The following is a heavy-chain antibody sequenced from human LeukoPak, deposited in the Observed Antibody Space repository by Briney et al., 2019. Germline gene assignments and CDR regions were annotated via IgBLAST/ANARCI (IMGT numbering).Heavy chain of an antibody. V-gene: IGHV3-23*01. Sequence: GGSLRLSCAASGFTFSSYGMSWVRQAPGKGLEWVSAISGSGGSTYYADSVKGRFTISRDNSKNTLYLQMNSLRAEDTAVYYCAKGDYYDSSGYYYFLSGPFDYWGQGTLVTVSS. CDR2: ISGSGGST. D-gene: IGHD3-22*01. J-gene: IGHJ4*02. CDR1: GFTFSSYG. CDR3: AKGDYYDSSGYYYFLSGPFDY.